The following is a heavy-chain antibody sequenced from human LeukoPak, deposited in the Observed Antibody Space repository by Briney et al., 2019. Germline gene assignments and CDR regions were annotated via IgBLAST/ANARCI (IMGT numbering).Heavy chain of an antibody. CDR1: GYTFTGYY. CDR2: INPNSGGT. J-gene: IGHJ4*02. Sequence: ASVKVSCKASGYTFTGYYMHWVRQAPGQGLEWMGWINPNSGGTNYAQKLQGRVTMTTDTSTSTAYMELRSLRSDDTAVYYCARASSGSVLLWFGDVFDYWGQGTLVTVSS. CDR3: ARASSGSVLLWFGDVFDY. V-gene: IGHV1-2*02. D-gene: IGHD3-10*01.